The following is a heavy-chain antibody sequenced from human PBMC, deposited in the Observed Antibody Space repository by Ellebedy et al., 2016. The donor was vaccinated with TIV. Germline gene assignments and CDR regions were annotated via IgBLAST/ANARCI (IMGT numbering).Heavy chain of an antibody. D-gene: IGHD3-10*01. J-gene: IGHJ6*03. CDR1: GFTFNTHA. CDR3: AKHPAVGSYYYMDV. Sequence: PGGSLRLSCVASGFTFNTHAMNWVRQAPGKGLEWVSIMDAGGNTHYPDPVKGRFTVSRDNSKNTLYLQGNSLRAEDTAIYFCAKHPAVGSYYYMDVWGKGTTVTVSS. CDR2: IMDAGGNT. V-gene: IGHV3-23*01.